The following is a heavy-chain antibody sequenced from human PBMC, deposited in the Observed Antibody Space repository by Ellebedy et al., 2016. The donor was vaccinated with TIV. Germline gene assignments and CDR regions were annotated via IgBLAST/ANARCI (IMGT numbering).Heavy chain of an antibody. CDR3: TTAPLGRGPPGY. CDR1: GFTFSNAW. CDR2: IKSKTDGGTT. J-gene: IGHJ4*02. D-gene: IGHD3-10*01. Sequence: GESLKISCAASGFTFSNAWMSWVRQAPGKGLEWVGRIKSKTDGGTTDYAAPVKGRFTISRDDSKNTLYLQMNSLKTEDTAVYYCTTAPLGRGPPGYWGQGTLVTVSS. V-gene: IGHV3-15*01.